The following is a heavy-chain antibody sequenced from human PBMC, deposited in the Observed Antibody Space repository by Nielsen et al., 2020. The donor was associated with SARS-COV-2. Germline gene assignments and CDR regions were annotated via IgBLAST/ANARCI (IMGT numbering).Heavy chain of an antibody. CDR2: INGDGLVK. D-gene: IGHD3-10*01. CDR3: ANGVRGAY. Sequence: GGSLRLSCAASGLIFSSSWMVWVRQAPGKGLEWVANINGDGLVKLYVDSVKGRFTISRDSAQKSVYLQMNSLRAEDTAVYYCANGVRGAYWGQGTLVTVSS. V-gene: IGHV3-7*05. CDR1: GLIFSSSW. J-gene: IGHJ4*02.